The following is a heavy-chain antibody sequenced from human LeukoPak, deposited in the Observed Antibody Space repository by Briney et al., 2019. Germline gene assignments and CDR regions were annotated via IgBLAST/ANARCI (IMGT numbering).Heavy chain of an antibody. D-gene: IGHD4-17*01. CDR2: INPNSGDT. Sequence: ASVKVSCKASGYTFTGYYIYWVRQAPGQGLEWMGRINPNSGDTNYAQKFQGRDTMTRDTSISTAYMELSRLRSDDTAVYYCAKDFSYGDYSDYWGQGTLVTVSS. CDR3: AKDFSYGDYSDY. CDR1: GYTFTGYY. J-gene: IGHJ4*02. V-gene: IGHV1-2*06.